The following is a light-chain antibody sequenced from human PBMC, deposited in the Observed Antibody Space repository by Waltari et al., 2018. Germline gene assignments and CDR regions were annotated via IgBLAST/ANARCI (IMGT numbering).Light chain of an antibody. V-gene: IGLV2-8*01. Sequence: QSALTQPPSASGSPGQSVTISCTGTSSDVGGYHYVSWYQHHPGKAPKFMIYEVSKRPSGVPDLFSCSKSGNTASLTVSGLQAEDEADYYCSSYAGSNTWVFGGGTKLTVL. CDR3: SSYAGSNTWV. J-gene: IGLJ3*02. CDR2: EVS. CDR1: SSDVGGYHY.